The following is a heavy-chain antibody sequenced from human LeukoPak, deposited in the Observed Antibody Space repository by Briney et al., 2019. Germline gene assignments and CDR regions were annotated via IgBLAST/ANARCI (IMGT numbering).Heavy chain of an antibody. V-gene: IGHV1-18*01. CDR1: GYTFTSYG. CDR2: ISAYNGNA. Sequence: GSVTVSCMASGYTFTSYGISWVRQAPGQGLEGMGWISAYNGNANYTQKLQGRVTITTDTSTSTAYMELRSLRSDDTAVYYCSRDFNVDAAMVTGYWGQGTLVTVSS. D-gene: IGHD5-18*01. J-gene: IGHJ4*02. CDR3: SRDFNVDAAMVTGY.